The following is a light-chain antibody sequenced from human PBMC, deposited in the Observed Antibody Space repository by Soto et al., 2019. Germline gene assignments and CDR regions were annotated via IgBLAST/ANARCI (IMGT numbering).Light chain of an antibody. J-gene: IGLJ1*01. CDR1: SSDIGGYNH. V-gene: IGLV2-14*01. CDR3: SLYTGITSHYL. CDR2: DVT. Sequence: QSALTQPASVSGSPGQSITISCTGTSSDIGGYNHVSWYQQHPGKAPQLMIYDVTNRPSGVSNRFSGSKSGNTASLTISGLQAEDEADYYCSLYTGITSHYLFGTGTKLTVL.